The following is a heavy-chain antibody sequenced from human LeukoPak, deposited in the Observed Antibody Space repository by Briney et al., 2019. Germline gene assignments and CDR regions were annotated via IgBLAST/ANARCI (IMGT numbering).Heavy chain of an antibody. V-gene: IGHV3-30*18. CDR3: AKDLITMVRGSAMDV. D-gene: IGHD3-10*01. J-gene: IGHJ6*02. Sequence: PGGSLRLSCAASGFGFNNYGMHWVRQAPGKGLEWVALIIYDGYYKYYADSVKGRFTISRDDSKNTLYLQVNSLRAEDTAVYYCAKDLITMVRGSAMDVWGQGTTVTVSS. CDR1: GFGFNNYG. CDR2: IIYDGYYK.